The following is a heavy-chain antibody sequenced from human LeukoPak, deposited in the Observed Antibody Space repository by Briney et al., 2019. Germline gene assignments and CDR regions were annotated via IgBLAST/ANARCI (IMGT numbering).Heavy chain of an antibody. V-gene: IGHV4-39*01. CDR3: ARLRSGGYRNAFDM. Sequence: NPSETLSLTCTVSGASIGTGGFYWGWIRQPPGRELEYIGSILYSGTTYHNPSLRSRVTISINTSKNQFSLKVTSMTAANAAIYHCARLRSGGYRNAFDMWGQGTMVTLSS. CDR2: ILYSGTT. CDR1: GASIGTGGFY. J-gene: IGHJ3*02. D-gene: IGHD6-25*01.